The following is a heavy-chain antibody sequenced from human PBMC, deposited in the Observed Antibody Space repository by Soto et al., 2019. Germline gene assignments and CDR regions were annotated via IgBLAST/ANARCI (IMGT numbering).Heavy chain of an antibody. V-gene: IGHV3-30*18. Sequence: GSRRLSCEPSRFSFRTYGMHWVPQAPGKGLEWVAVISNDGSHEYYTESVKSRFTISRDNSKNTLYLQMNSLRPEDTAVYYCENGAGGYYDYSLGYWGQGSPVTVAS. CDR1: RFSFRTYG. J-gene: IGHJ4*02. D-gene: IGHD3-3*01. CDR3: ENGAGGYYDYSLGY. CDR2: ISNDGSHE.